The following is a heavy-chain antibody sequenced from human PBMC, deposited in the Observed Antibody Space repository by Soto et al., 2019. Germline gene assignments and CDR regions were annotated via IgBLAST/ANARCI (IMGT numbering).Heavy chain of an antibody. D-gene: IGHD5-18*01. V-gene: IGHV1-69*02. CDR2: IIPILGIA. J-gene: IGHJ4*02. CDR1: GGTFSSYT. Sequence: ASVKVSCKASGGTFSSYTISWVRQAPGQGLEWMGRIIPILGIANYAQKFQGRVTITADKSTSTAYMELSSLRSEDTAVYYCARQGRGYSYGFGYWGQGTLVTVSS. CDR3: ARQGRGYSYGFGY.